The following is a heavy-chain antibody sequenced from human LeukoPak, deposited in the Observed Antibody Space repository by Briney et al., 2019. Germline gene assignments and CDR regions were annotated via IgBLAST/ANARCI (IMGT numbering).Heavy chain of an antibody. Sequence: GASVKVSCXGSGYTFTNYGISWVRQAPGQGLEWMGWISAYNGNTNYAQKLQGRVTMTTDTSTSTAYMELRSLRSDDTAVYYCARDDSSGWYSDYWGQGTLVTVSS. D-gene: IGHD6-19*01. CDR3: ARDDSSGWYSDY. J-gene: IGHJ4*02. CDR1: GYTFTNYG. CDR2: ISAYNGNT. V-gene: IGHV1-18*01.